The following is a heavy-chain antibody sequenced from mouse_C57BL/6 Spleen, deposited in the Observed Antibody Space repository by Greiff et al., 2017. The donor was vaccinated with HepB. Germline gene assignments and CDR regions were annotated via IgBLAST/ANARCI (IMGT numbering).Heavy chain of an antibody. CDR1: GYTFTSYW. J-gene: IGHJ3*01. D-gene: IGHD2-4*01. CDR2: IHPSDSDT. Sequence: QVQLKQPGAELVKPGASVKVSCKASGYTFTSYWMHWVKQRPGQGLEWIGRIHPSDSDTNYNQKFKGKATLTVDKSSSTAYMQLSSLTSEDSAVYYCAIPYYDEAWFAYWGQGTLVTVSA. CDR3: AIPYYDEAWFAY. V-gene: IGHV1-74*01.